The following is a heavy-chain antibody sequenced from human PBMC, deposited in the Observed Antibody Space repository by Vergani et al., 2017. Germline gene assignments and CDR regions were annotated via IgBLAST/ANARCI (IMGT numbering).Heavy chain of an antibody. CDR1: GASIRSSNYY. J-gene: IGHJ6*02. V-gene: IGHV4-39*01. D-gene: IGHD5-18*01. Sequence: QLQLQESGPGLVKPSATLSLTCSVSGASIRSSNYYWGWIRQPPGKGLEWIASIYYSGSTYYNPSLKSRVTISVDTSKNQFSLKLSSVTAADTAVYYCARGGVDTAMVIVHYYYGMDVWGQGTTVTVSS. CDR3: ARGGVDTAMVIVHYYYGMDV. CDR2: IYYSGST.